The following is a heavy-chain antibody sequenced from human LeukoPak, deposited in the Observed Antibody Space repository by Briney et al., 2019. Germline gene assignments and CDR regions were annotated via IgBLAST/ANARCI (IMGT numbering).Heavy chain of an antibody. Sequence: PVGSLRLSCAASGFTFSSYAMHWVREAAGNGLEGGAVISYDGSNKYYAESVKGRFTISRDNAKNTLYLQMNRLRAEDTAVYYCARGSNFSTYYDFWSGPSPGELRDPWGQGTLVTVSS. J-gene: IGHJ5*02. CDR2: ISYDGSNK. CDR1: GFTFSSYA. V-gene: IGHV3-30*04. CDR3: ARGSNFSTYYDFWSGPSPGELRDP. D-gene: IGHD3-3*01.